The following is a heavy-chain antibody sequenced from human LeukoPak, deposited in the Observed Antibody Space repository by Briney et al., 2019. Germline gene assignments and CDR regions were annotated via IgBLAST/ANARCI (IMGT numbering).Heavy chain of an antibody. CDR1: GYPISSGYY. V-gene: IGHV4-38-2*02. Sequence: SETLSLTCTVSGYPISSGYYWGWIRQPPGKGLEWIGSIYHSGSTYYNPSLKSRVTISVDTSKNQFSLKLSSVTAADTAVYYCARDTGPKKLYLFDYWGQGTLVTVSS. D-gene: IGHD4-17*01. CDR2: IYHSGST. J-gene: IGHJ4*02. CDR3: ARDTGPKKLYLFDY.